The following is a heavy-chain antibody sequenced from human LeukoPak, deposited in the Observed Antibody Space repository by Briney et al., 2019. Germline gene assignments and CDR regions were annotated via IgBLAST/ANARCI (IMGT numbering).Heavy chain of an antibody. Sequence: ASETLSLTCAVYGGSFSGYYWSWIRQHPGKGLEWIGYIFYSGSTYYNPSLKSRVTISVTTSKNQFSLKLSSVTAADTAVYYCAREVRYSGYQDYWGQGTLVTVSS. CDR3: AREVRYSGYQDY. CDR2: IFYSGST. CDR1: GGSFSGYY. V-gene: IGHV4-31*11. D-gene: IGHD5-12*01. J-gene: IGHJ4*02.